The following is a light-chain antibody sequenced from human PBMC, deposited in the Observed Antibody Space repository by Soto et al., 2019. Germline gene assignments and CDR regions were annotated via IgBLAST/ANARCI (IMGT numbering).Light chain of an antibody. CDR1: SSDVGGYDY. CDR3: SSYSIRTAYL. CDR2: EVN. V-gene: IGLV2-14*01. J-gene: IGLJ1*01. Sequence: QSALAQPASVSGSPGQSITISCTGTSSDVGGYDYVSWYQLHPGKAPKLMVFEVNNRPSGASYRFSGSKSGNTASLTISGLQAEDEADYFCSSYSIRTAYLFGTGTKVTVL.